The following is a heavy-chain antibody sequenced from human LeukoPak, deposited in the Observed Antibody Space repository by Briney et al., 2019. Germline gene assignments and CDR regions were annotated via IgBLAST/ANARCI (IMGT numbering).Heavy chain of an antibody. CDR2: IRHDGSNV. CDR1: GFTFSTYA. Sequence: GRSLRLSCAGSGFTFSTYAMHWVRQAPGKGLEWVGDIRHDGSNVYNVDLVRGRFTISRDNAKNSLFLQMNSLKDEDTAVYYCARDGSGSDFSLDHWGQGTLVTVSS. J-gene: IGHJ4*02. CDR3: ARDGSGSDFSLDH. D-gene: IGHD3-10*01. V-gene: IGHV3-7*04.